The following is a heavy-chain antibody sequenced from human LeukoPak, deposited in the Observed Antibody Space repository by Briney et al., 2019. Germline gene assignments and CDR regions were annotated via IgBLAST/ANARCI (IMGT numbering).Heavy chain of an antibody. D-gene: IGHD3-10*01. CDR2: IYYGENT. CDR3: ARWASWGYYYGSGSSLDV. Sequence: SETPSLTCTVSGGSISSGPYYWGWIRQPPGKGLEWLGNIYYGENTYYNPSLKSRVTISIDTSKNQFYLKLSSLTAADTAVYYCARWASWGYYYGSGSSLDVWGKGTTVTISS. V-gene: IGHV4-39*01. J-gene: IGHJ6*04. CDR1: GGSISSGPYY.